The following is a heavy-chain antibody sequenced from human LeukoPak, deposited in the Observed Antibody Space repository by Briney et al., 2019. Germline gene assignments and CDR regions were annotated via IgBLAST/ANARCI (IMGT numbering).Heavy chain of an antibody. V-gene: IGHV3-30*02. J-gene: IGHJ4*02. CDR1: GFTFSSYD. CDR3: AKGGKIFDY. CDR2: IRYDGGNK. D-gene: IGHD3-16*01. Sequence: GGSLRLSCAASGFTFSSYDMHWVRQAPGKGLEWVTFIRYDGGNKYYADSVKGRFTISRDNSKNTPYLQMNSLRAEDTAVYYCAKGGKIFDYWGQATLVTVSS.